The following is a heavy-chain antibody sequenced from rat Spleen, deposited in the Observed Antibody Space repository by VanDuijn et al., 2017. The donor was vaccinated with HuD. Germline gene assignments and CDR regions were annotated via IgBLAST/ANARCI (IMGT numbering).Heavy chain of an antibody. J-gene: IGHJ2*01. Sequence: EVQLVESGGGLVQPGRSMKLSCAASGFTFSNYDMVWVRQAPAQGLKWVATISYDGSTPYYRDSVKGRFTISRDNAKSTLYLQMDSLRSEDTATYHCKRGYYFDYWGQGVMVTVSS. V-gene: IGHV5-29*01. CDR2: ISYDGSTP. CDR1: GFTFSNYD. CDR3: KRGYYFDY.